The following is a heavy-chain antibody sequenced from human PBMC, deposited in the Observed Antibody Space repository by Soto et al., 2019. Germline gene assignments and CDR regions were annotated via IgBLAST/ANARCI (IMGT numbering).Heavy chain of an antibody. V-gene: IGHV1-8*01. CDR3: ARGQRGRGSYRYTFRLGY. CDR2: MNPNSGNT. J-gene: IGHJ4*02. CDR1: GYTFTSYD. Sequence: GASVKVSCKASGYTFTSYDINWVRQATGQGLEWMGWMNPNSGNTGYAQKFQGRVTMTRNTSISTAYMELSSLRSEDTAVYYCARGQRGRGSYRYTFRLGYWGQGTLVTVSS. D-gene: IGHD3-16*02.